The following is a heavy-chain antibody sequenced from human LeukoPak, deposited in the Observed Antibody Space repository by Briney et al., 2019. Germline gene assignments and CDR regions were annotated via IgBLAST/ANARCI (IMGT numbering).Heavy chain of an antibody. D-gene: IGHD6-6*01. Sequence: ASVKVSCKASGYTFTSYGISWVRQAPGQGLEWMGWISAYNGNTNYAQKLQGRVTMTIDTSTSTAYMELRSLRSDDTAVYYCARDTEYSSSSDNWFDPWGQGTLVTVSS. CDR2: ISAYNGNT. V-gene: IGHV1-18*01. CDR3: ARDTEYSSSSDNWFDP. J-gene: IGHJ5*02. CDR1: GYTFTSYG.